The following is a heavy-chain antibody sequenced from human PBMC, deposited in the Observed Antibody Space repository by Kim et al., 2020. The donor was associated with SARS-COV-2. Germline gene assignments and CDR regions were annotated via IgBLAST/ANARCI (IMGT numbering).Heavy chain of an antibody. V-gene: IGHV1-18*01. CDR3: AIAAQSRWELPLRWFDP. CDR2: ISAYNGNT. D-gene: IGHD1-26*01. Sequence: ASVKVSCKASGYTFTSYGISWVRQAPGQGLEWMGWISAYNGNTNYAQKLQGRVTMTTDTSTSTAYMELRSLRSDDTAVYYCAIAAQSRWELPLRWFDPWGQGTLVTVSS. J-gene: IGHJ5*02. CDR1: GYTFTSYG.